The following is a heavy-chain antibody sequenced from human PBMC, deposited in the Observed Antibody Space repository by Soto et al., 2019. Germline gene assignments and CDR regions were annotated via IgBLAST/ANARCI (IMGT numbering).Heavy chain of an antibody. CDR3: ASRTYDFWSAYQSICYYYGMDV. J-gene: IGHJ6*02. CDR2: IIPIFGTA. D-gene: IGHD3-3*01. Sequence: SVKVSCKASGGTFSSYAISWVRQAPGQGLEWMGGIIPIFGTANYAQKFQGRVTITADESTSTAYMELSSLRSEDTAVYYGASRTYDFWSAYQSICYYYGMDVWGQGTTVTVSS. V-gene: IGHV1-69*13. CDR1: GGTFSSYA.